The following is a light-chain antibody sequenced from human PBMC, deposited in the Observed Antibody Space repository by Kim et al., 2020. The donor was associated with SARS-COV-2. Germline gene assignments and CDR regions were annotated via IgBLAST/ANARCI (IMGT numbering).Light chain of an antibody. CDR3: QSYDSSNWV. CDR1: SGSIASNH. Sequence: NFMLTQPHSVSESPGKTVTISCTRSSGSIASNHVQWYQQRPGSAPTTVIYEDNQRPSGVPDRFSGSIDSSSNSASLTISGLKTEDEADYYCQSYDSSNWVFGGGTQLTVL. V-gene: IGLV6-57*04. CDR2: EDN. J-gene: IGLJ3*02.